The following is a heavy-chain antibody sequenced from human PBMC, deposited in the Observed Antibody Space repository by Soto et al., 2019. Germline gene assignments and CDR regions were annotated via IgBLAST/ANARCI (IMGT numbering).Heavy chain of an antibody. J-gene: IGHJ5*02. V-gene: IGHV1-18*01. Sequence: ASVKVSCKASGYTFTSYGISWVRQAPGQGLEWMGWISAYNGNTNYAQKLQGRVTMTTDTSTSTAYMELRSLRSDDTAVYYCARDRGYKDCTNGVCYGWFDPWGQGTLVTVSS. CDR1: GYTFTSYG. CDR3: ARDRGYKDCTNGVCYGWFDP. CDR2: ISAYNGNT. D-gene: IGHD2-8*01.